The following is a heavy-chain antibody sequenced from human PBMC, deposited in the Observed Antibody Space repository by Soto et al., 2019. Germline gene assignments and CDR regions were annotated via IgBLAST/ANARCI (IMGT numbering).Heavy chain of an antibody. V-gene: IGHV3-30*03. D-gene: IGHD1-1*01. J-gene: IGHJ4*02. CDR3: ALLRTFDY. CDR2: ISYDGSNK. Sequence: VGSLRLSCAASGFTFSSYGMHWVRQAPGKGLEWVAVISYDGSNKYYADSVKGRFTISRDNSKNTLYLQMNSLRAEDTAVYYCALLRTFDYWGQGTLVTVSS. CDR1: GFTFSSYG.